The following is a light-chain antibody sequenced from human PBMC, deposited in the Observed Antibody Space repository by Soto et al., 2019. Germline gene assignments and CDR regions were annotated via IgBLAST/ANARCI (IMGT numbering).Light chain of an antibody. CDR2: ANT. V-gene: IGLV1-40*01. CDR3: CSYGGSYTWV. Sequence: QSVLTQPPSVSGAPGQRVTISCTGSSSNIGANYDVHWYQVLPGTAPKLLIYANTNRPSGVPDRFSGSKSGTSASLAITGLQAEDEADYYCCSYGGSYTWVFGGGTKLTVL. J-gene: IGLJ3*02. CDR1: SSNIGANYD.